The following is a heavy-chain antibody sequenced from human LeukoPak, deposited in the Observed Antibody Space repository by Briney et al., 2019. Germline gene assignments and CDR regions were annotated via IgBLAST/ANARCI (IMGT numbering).Heavy chain of an antibody. D-gene: IGHD3-3*01. V-gene: IGHV3-23*01. J-gene: IGHJ3*02. CDR2: ISGSGGST. CDR3: AKDIIPGDADIGFAFDI. CDR1: GFTFSSYD. Sequence: WETLRLSCAASGFTFSSYDMSWVRQPPGKGLEWISAISGSGGSTYYPDSVKGLFTISRDNSNNILYLQTNRLRVEDTAVYYCAKDIIPGDADIGFAFDIWGQGTMVTVSS.